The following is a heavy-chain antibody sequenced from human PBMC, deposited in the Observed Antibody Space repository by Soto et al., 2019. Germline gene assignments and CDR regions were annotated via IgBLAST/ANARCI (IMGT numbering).Heavy chain of an antibody. CDR2: IIPIFGTA. V-gene: IGHV1-69*13. Sequence: ASVKVSCKASGGTFSSYAISWVRQAPGQGLEWMGGIIPIFGTANYAQKFQGRVTITADESTSTAYMELSSLRSEDTAVYYCARDLLVHYYGSGSYHFFDYWGQGTLVTVSS. D-gene: IGHD3-10*01. CDR3: ARDLLVHYYGSGSYHFFDY. J-gene: IGHJ4*02. CDR1: GGTFSSYA.